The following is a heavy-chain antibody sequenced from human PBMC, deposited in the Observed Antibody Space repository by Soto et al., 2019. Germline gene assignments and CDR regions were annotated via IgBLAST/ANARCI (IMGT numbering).Heavy chain of an antibody. V-gene: IGHV3-30-3*01. Sequence: PGGSLRLSCAASGFTFSGYAMHWVRQAPGKGLEWVAVISYDGSNKYYADSVEGRFTISRDNSKNTLYLQMNSLRAEDTAVYYCARDQSHYGDSSGYGAFDIWGQGTMVTVSS. CDR2: ISYDGSNK. CDR3: ARDQSHYGDSSGYGAFDI. CDR1: GFTFSGYA. D-gene: IGHD3-22*01. J-gene: IGHJ3*02.